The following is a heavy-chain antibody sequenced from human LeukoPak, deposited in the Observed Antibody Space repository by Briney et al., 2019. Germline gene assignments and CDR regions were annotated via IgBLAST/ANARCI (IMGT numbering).Heavy chain of an antibody. Sequence: SETLSLTXTVSGGSISSGSYYWSWIRQPAGKGLEWIGRMYTSGSTNYNPSLKSRVTISVDTSKNQFSLKLSSVTAADTAVYYCARGPSPRGWFDPWGPGTLVTVSS. CDR1: GGSISSGSYY. J-gene: IGHJ5*02. V-gene: IGHV4-61*02. CDR3: ARGPSPRGWFDP. CDR2: MYTSGST.